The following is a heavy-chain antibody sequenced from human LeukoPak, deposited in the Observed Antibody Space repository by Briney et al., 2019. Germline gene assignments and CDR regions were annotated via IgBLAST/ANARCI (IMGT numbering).Heavy chain of an antibody. CDR3: AGGYCSSTSCYSFDY. CDR2: IWYDGSNK. Sequence: PGRSLRLSCAASGFTFSSYGMHWVPQAPGKGLEWVAVIWYDGSNKYYADSVKGRFTISRDNSKNTLYLQMNSLRAEDTAVYYCAGGYCSSTSCYSFDYWGQGTLVTVSS. D-gene: IGHD2-2*01. CDR1: GFTFSSYG. J-gene: IGHJ4*02. V-gene: IGHV3-33*01.